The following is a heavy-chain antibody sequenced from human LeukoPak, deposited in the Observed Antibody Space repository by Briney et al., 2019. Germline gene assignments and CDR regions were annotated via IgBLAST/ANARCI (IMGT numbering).Heavy chain of an antibody. D-gene: IGHD1-1*01. CDR1: GCSISSYY. V-gene: IGHV4-59*01. CDR2: ISYSGST. J-gene: IGHJ5*02. CDR3: AREGTAGTNLNWFDP. Sequence: PSETLSLTCSGSGCSISSYYWSWIRQPPGKGLEWIGYISYSGSTNFNPSLKSRVTISVDTSKNQFSLKLSSVTAADTGVYYCAREGTAGTNLNWFDPWGQGTLVSVCS.